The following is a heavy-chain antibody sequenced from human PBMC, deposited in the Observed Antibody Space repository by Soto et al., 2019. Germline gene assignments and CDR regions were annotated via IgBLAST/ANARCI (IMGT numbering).Heavy chain of an antibody. J-gene: IGHJ6*02. V-gene: IGHV3-33*08. D-gene: IGHD3-3*01. CDR1: GFTFSSYG. CDR3: ARVGGTTRGMDV. CDR2: IWYDGSNK. Sequence: PGGSLRLSCAASGFTFSSYGMHWVRQAPGKGLEWVAVIWYDGSNKYYADSVKGRFTISRDNSKNTLCLQMNSLRAEDTAVYYCARVGGTTRGMDVWGQGTTVTVSS.